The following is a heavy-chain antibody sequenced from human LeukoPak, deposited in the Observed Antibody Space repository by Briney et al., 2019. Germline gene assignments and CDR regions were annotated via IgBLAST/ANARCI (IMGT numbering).Heavy chain of an antibody. CDR2: IYHSGST. V-gene: IGHV4-38-2*01. J-gene: IGHJ5*02. D-gene: IGHD2-2*02. CDR1: GYSISSGYY. Sequence: KPSETLSLTCAVSGYSISSGYYWGWIRQPPGKGLEWVASIYHSGSTYFNPSLKSRVTISIDTSKNQFPLKLSSVTAADTAVYYCARGYCSSTSCYIPYNWFDPWGHGTLVTVSS. CDR3: ARGYCSSTSCYIPYNWFDP.